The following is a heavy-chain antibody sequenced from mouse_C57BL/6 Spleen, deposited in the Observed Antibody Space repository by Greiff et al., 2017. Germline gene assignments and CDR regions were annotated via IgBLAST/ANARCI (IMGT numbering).Heavy chain of an antibody. V-gene: IGHV1-81*01. J-gene: IGHJ2*01. CDR3: AFSTVVARENYYFDY. D-gene: IGHD1-1*01. CDR1: GYTFTSYG. CDR2: IYPRSGNT. Sequence: QVQLQQSGAELARPGASVKLSCKASGYTFTSYGISWVKQRTGQGLEWIGEIYPRSGNTYYNEKFKGKATLTADKSSSTAYMELRSLTSEDSAVYFCAFSTVVARENYYFDYWGKGTTLTVSS.